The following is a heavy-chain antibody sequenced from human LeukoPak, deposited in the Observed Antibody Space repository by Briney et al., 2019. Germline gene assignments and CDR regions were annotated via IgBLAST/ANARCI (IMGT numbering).Heavy chain of an antibody. CDR1: GFTFDEYT. V-gene: IGHV3-43*01. CDR2: ISWDGGST. Sequence: PGGSLRLSCAASGFTFDEYTMHWVRQAPGKCLEWVSLISWDGGSTYYADSVKGRFTISRDNSKNSLYLQMNSLRTEDTALYYCAKGNYYYMDVWAKGPRSLSP. J-gene: IGHJ6*03. CDR3: AKGNYYYMDV.